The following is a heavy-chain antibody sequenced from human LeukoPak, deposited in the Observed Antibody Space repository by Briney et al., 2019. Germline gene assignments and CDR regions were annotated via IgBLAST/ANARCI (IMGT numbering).Heavy chain of an antibody. J-gene: IGHJ4*02. CDR1: GDSISSNYW. CDR2: VNHIGST. D-gene: IGHD4-23*01. CDR3: ARQGAWANSVDF. V-gene: IGHV4-4*02. Sequence: PSETLSLTCAVSGDSISSNYWWTWVRQPPGKGLEWIGDVNHIGSTNYNPSLKSRVSISVDTSKNQFSLRLSSVTAADTAVYYCARQGAWANSVDFWGQGTLVTVSS.